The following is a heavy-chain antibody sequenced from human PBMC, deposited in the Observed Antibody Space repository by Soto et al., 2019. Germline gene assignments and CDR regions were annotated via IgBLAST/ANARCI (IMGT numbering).Heavy chain of an antibody. J-gene: IGHJ6*02. CDR3: ARHRLQWELSYGMEV. V-gene: IGHV1-69*01. Sequence: QVQLVQSGAEVKKPGSSVKVSCKASGGTFSSYAISWVRQAPGQGLEWMGGIIPIFGTANYAQKFQGRVTITAEESTRTAYTELSSLRSADTAVYYCARHRLQWELSYGMEVWGQGNTVTVSS. CDR2: IIPIFGTA. CDR1: GGTFSSYA. D-gene: IGHD1-26*01.